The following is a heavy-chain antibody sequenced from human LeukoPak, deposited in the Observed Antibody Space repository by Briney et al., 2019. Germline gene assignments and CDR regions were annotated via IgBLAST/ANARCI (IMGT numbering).Heavy chain of an antibody. CDR3: ARDSGSDY. V-gene: IGHV3-48*01. Sequence: GGSLRLSCAASGFTFSNYSINWVRQAPGKGLEWISYITGSGSTMYYADSVKGRFTISRDNARNSLYLQMNSLRGEDTAVYYCARDSGSDYWGQGTLVTVSS. D-gene: IGHD3-10*01. CDR1: GFTFSNYS. CDR2: ITGSGSTM. J-gene: IGHJ4*02.